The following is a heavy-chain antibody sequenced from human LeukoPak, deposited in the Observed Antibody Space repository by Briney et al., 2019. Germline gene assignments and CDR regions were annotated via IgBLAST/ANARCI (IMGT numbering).Heavy chain of an antibody. D-gene: IGHD3-10*01. CDR3: ARDGSGGYYMDY. CDR2: IIPILGIA. V-gene: IGHV1-69*04. Sequence: VKVSCKASGGTFSSYAISWVRQAPGQGLEWMGRIIPILGIANYAQKFQGRVTITADKSTSTAYMELSSLRSEDTAVYYCARDGSGGYYMDYWGQGTLVTVSS. J-gene: IGHJ4*02. CDR1: GGTFSSYA.